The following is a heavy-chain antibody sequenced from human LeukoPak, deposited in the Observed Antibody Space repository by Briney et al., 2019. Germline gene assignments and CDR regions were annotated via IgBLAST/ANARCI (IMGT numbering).Heavy chain of an antibody. Sequence: SVKVSCKASGGTFSSYAISWVRQAPGQGLEWMGRIIPILGIANYAQKFQGRVTITADKSTSTAYMELSSLRSEDTAVYYCARDKGCGYSYGLHYFDYWGQGTLVTVSS. V-gene: IGHV1-69*04. CDR3: ARDKGCGYSYGLHYFDY. J-gene: IGHJ4*02. CDR1: GGTFSSYA. CDR2: IIPILGIA. D-gene: IGHD5-18*01.